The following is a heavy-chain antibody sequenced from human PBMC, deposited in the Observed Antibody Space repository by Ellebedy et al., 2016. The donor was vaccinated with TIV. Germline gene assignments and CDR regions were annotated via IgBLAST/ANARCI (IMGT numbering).Heavy chain of an antibody. D-gene: IGHD5-24*01. J-gene: IGHJ4*02. CDR2: IHGSDGTT. V-gene: IGHV3-23*01. CDR1: GFSFSTYA. Sequence: GESLKISCPASGFSFSTYAMSWVRQAPGKGLEWLPSIHGSDGTTYYADSVKGRFTTSRDNSKGTLYLQMNSLTAEDTALYYCVSPADGYIEYYFDYWGQGTLVTVSS. CDR3: VSPADGYIEYYFDY.